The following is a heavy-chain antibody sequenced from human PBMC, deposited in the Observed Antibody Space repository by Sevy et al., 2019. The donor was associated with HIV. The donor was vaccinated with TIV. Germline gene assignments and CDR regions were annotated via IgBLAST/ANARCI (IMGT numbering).Heavy chain of an antibody. CDR3: AKGGIIAVAGKTEYFQH. CDR1: GFNFDDYA. CDR2: ISWNSGRI. V-gene: IGHV3-9*01. J-gene: IGHJ1*01. Sequence: GGSLRLSCAASGFNFDDYAMHWVRQAPGKGLEWVSGISWNSGRIGYADSVKGRFTISRDNAKNSLDLQMNSLRAEDTALNYCAKGGIIAVAGKTEYFQHWGQGTLVTVSS. D-gene: IGHD6-13*01.